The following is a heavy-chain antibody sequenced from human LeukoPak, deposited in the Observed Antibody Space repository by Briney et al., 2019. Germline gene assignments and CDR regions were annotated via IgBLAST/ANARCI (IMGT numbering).Heavy chain of an antibody. V-gene: IGHV3-23*01. CDR3: AKDKGGQGVAPYYFDY. D-gene: IGHD3-3*01. J-gene: IGHJ4*02. CDR1: GFTFSSYA. Sequence: GGSLRLSCAASGFTFSSYAMSWVRQAPGKGLEWVSAISGSGGSTYYADSVKGRFTISRDNSKNTLYLQMNSLRAEDTAVYYCAKDKGGQGVAPYYFDYWGQGTLVTVSS. CDR2: ISGSGGST.